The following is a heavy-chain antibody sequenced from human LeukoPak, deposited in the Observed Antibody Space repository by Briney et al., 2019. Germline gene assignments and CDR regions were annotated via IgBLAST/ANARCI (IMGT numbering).Heavy chain of an antibody. J-gene: IGHJ4*02. CDR3: ARESERSGWYDY. D-gene: IGHD6-19*01. CDR1: GFIFDDYA. Sequence: GGSLRLSCAAPGFIFDDYAIHWVRQAPGKGLEWVSLISGDGGSTFYADSVKGRFTISRDNSKNSLYLQMSSLRSEDTVLYYCARESERSGWYDYWGQGTLVTVSS. V-gene: IGHV3-43*02. CDR2: ISGDGGST.